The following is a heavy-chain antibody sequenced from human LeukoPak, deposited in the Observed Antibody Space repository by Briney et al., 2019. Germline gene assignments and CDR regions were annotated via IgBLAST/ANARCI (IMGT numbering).Heavy chain of an antibody. J-gene: IGHJ4*02. D-gene: IGHD3-10*01. CDR1: GFTFSSYG. CDR2: ISGSGGST. CDR3: AIAPSSYYAKSEFDY. V-gene: IGHV3-23*01. Sequence: GGSLRLSCAASGFTFSSYGMSWVRQTPGKGLEWVSAISGSGGSTYYADSVKGRFTISRDNAKNSLYLQMNSLRAEDTAVYYCAIAPSSYYAKSEFDYWGQGTLVTVSS.